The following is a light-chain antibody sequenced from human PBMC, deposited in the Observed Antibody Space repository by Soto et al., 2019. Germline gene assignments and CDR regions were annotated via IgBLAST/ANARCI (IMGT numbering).Light chain of an antibody. CDR1: QSISTY. J-gene: IGKJ5*01. Sequence: DIQMTQSPSSLSASVGNRVTITCRASQSISTYLNWYQKKPGKAPNLLIYDASRLQSGVPSRFSGSGGCTDFNLSISSVHPDDFASSFCQQNYMEPITFGQGTKLEI. CDR2: DAS. V-gene: IGKV1-39*01. CDR3: QQNYMEPIT.